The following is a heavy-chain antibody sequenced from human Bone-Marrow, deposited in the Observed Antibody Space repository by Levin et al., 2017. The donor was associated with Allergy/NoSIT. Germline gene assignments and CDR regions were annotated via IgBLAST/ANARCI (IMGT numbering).Heavy chain of an antibody. Sequence: GGSLRLSCAASGFTFSSYSMNWVRQAPGKGLEWVSSISSSSSYIYYADSVKGRFTISRDNAKNSLYLQMNSLRAEDTAVYYCARGYEGSSSWSYYYGMDVWGQGTTVTVSS. CDR1: GFTFSSYS. V-gene: IGHV3-21*01. J-gene: IGHJ6*02. CDR2: ISSSSSYI. CDR3: ARGYEGSSSWSYYYGMDV. D-gene: IGHD6-13*01.